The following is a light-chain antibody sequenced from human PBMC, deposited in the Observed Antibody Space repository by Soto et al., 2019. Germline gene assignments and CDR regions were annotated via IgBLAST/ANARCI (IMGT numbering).Light chain of an antibody. CDR3: SSFTSSSTLV. CDR1: SSDVGSYNR. Sequence: QSALTQPPSVSGSPGQSVTISCTGTSSDVGSYNRVSWYQQPPGTAPKLIIYEVSNQPSGVPDRFSGSKSGNTASLTISGLQAEDEGDYYCSSFTSSSTLVFGGGTKLTVL. V-gene: IGLV2-18*02. CDR2: EVS. J-gene: IGLJ2*01.